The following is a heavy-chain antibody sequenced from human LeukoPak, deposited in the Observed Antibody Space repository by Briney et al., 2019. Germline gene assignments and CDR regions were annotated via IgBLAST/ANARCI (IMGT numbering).Heavy chain of an antibody. Sequence: PSGTLSLTRGVSGGSISNTDWWTWVRQPPGKGLEWIGEVNLQGSTNYNPSLKSRVAISVDKSENHISLKLTSVTAADTAVYYCAREGGPYRPLDYSGQGTLVTVAS. J-gene: IGHJ4*02. CDR3: AREGGPYRPLDY. CDR1: GGSISNTDW. CDR2: VNLQGST. V-gene: IGHV4-4*02.